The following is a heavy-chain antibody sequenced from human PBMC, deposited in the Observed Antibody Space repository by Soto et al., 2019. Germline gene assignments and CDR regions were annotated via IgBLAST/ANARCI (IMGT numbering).Heavy chain of an antibody. D-gene: IGHD2-15*01. V-gene: IGHV4-30-2*01. Sequence: SETLSLTCAVSGGSINTATHSWSWIRQPPGKGLEWIGYIYHSGSTYYNPSVKSRVTISIDKSNNQFSLRLSSVTAADTAVYYCARGGGVTATGDDYWGQGILVTVSS. CDR3: ARGGGVTATGDDY. CDR1: GGSINTATHS. CDR2: IYHSGST. J-gene: IGHJ4*02.